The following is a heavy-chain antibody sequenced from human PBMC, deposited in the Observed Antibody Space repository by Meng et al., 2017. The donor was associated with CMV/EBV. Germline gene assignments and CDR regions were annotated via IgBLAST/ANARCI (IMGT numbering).Heavy chain of an antibody. CDR3: ASAAYCGGDCYSGAFDI. Sequence: GESLKISCAASGFTFDDYTMHWVRQAPGKGLEWVAVISYDGSNKYYADSVKGRFTISRDNSKNTLYLQMNSLRAEDTAVYYCASAAYCGGDCYSGAFDIWGQGTMVTVSS. CDR1: GFTFDDYT. CDR2: ISYDGSNK. D-gene: IGHD2-21*01. V-gene: IGHV3-30*04. J-gene: IGHJ3*02.